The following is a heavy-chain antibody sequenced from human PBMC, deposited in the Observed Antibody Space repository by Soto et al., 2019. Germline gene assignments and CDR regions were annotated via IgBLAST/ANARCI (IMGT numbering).Heavy chain of an antibody. Sequence: EVQLLESGGGLVQPGGSLRLSCAASGLTFSSHAMRWVRQAPGKGLEWVSAISGTGGATYYADSVKGRFTISRDNSKNTLYLQMNSLRAEDTAVYYCAKEASWGYDAFDIWGQGTMVTVSS. J-gene: IGHJ3*02. V-gene: IGHV3-23*01. CDR1: GLTFSSHA. CDR2: ISGTGGAT. CDR3: AKEASWGYDAFDI. D-gene: IGHD3-16*01.